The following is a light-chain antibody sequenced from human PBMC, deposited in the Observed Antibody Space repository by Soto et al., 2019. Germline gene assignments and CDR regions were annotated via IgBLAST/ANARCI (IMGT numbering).Light chain of an antibody. V-gene: IGKV3-11*01. CDR3: PQRSNWPPIYT. CDR1: QSVSSY. J-gene: IGKJ2*01. CDR2: DAS. Sequence: EIVLTQSPATLSLSPGERATLSCRASQSVSSYLAWYQQKPGQAPRLLIYDASNRATGIPARFRGRGSGTVFSLPLCSLDPEDFAVFYCPQRSNWPPIYTFGQGTKLEIK.